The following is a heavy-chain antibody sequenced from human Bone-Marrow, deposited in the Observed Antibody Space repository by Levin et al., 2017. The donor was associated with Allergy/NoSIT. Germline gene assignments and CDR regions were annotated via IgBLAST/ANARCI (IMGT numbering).Heavy chain of an antibody. CDR3: ARNGAWSFEF. CDR1: GFTFSGYW. Sequence: GGSLRLSCASSGFTFSGYWMAWVRQAPGKGLEWVANINRDGGDGYYVDSVKGRFTISRDNARNSLDLQMNSLRVEDTAVYYCARNGAWSFEFWGQGTLVTVYS. D-gene: IGHD2-8*01. J-gene: IGHJ4*02. CDR2: INRDGGDG. V-gene: IGHV3-7*02.